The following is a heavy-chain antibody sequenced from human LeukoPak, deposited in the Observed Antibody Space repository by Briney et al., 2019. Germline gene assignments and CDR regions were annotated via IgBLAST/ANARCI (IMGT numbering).Heavy chain of an antibody. D-gene: IGHD1-26*01. CDR2: IYNSGST. Sequence: PSETLSLTCTVSGYSISSGYYWGWIRQPPGKGLEWIGSIYNSGSTYYNPSLRSRVILSVDTSKNQFSLKLISVTVADTAIYYCARGQGATVPQVGKNWFDPWGQGTRVTVSS. CDR1: GYSISSGYY. CDR3: ARGQGATVPQVGKNWFDP. V-gene: IGHV4-38-2*02. J-gene: IGHJ5*02.